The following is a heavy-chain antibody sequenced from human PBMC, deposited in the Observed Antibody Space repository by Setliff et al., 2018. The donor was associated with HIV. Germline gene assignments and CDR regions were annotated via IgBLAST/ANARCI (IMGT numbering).Heavy chain of an antibody. Sequence: GESLKISCAPSGFTFGSYAMSWVRQAPGKGLEWVSVISGSGDSTFYADSLKGRFTISRDNAKNSLYLQMNSLRAEDTAVYYCTRVIGAYHHMDVWGKGTTVTVSS. J-gene: IGHJ6*03. CDR3: TRVIGAYHHMDV. CDR1: GFTFGSYA. D-gene: IGHD2-15*01. CDR2: ISGSGDST. V-gene: IGHV3-23*01.